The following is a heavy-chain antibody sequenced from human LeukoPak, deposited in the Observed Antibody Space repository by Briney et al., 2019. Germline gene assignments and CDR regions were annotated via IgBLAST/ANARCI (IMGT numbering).Heavy chain of an antibody. V-gene: IGHV1-2*06. CDR3: ARYCSGGSCYSGYYYMDV. Sequence: ASVKVSCKASGGTFSSYAISWVRQAPGQGLEWMGRINPNSGGTNYAQKFQGRVTMTRDTSISTAYMELSRLRSDDTAVYYCARYCSGGSCYSGYYYMDVWGKGTTVTVSS. J-gene: IGHJ6*03. CDR2: INPNSGGT. D-gene: IGHD2-15*01. CDR1: GGTFSSYA.